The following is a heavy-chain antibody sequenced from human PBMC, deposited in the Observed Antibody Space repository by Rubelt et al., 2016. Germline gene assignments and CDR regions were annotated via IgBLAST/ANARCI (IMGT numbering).Heavy chain of an antibody. CDR2: ISAYNGNT. Sequence: QVQLVQSGAEVKKPGASVKVSCKASGYTFTSYGISWVRQAPGQGLEWMGWISAYNGNTNYAQKLQGRGTMTTGRSTSTGYMVLRSLRSDDTAVYYCARVISGVEYSSSWHFDYWGQGTLVTVSS. CDR3: ARVISGVEYSSSWHFDY. D-gene: IGHD6-13*01. CDR1: GYTFTSYG. J-gene: IGHJ4*02. V-gene: IGHV1-18*01.